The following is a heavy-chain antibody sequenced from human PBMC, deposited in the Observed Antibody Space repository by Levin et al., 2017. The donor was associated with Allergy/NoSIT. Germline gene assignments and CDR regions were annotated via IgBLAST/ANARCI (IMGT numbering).Heavy chain of an antibody. D-gene: IGHD6-25*01. V-gene: IGHV3-9*01. J-gene: IGHJ5*02. CDR2: ISWNSNEI. Sequence: GGSLRLSCRTSGFSSGFSFDDYAMHWVRQVPGKGLEWLSGISWNSNEIDYADSVKGRFTISRDNGQNSLYLQMNSVRPDDTAVYYCAMSGGYFAGIFAWGQGTLVSVSS. CDR3: AMSGGYFAGIFA. CDR1: GFSFDDYA.